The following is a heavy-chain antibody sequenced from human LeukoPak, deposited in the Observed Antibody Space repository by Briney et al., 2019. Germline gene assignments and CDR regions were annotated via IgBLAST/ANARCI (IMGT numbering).Heavy chain of an antibody. CDR3: AKGHYDTLTGYYNYGMDV. V-gene: IGHV3-23*01. Sequence: PGGSLRLSCAASGFTFSSYAMSWVRQAPGKGLEWVSAISGSGGSTYYADSVKGRFTISRDNSKNTLYLQMNSLRAEDTAVYYCAKGHYDTLTGYYNYGMDVWGQGTTVTVSS. J-gene: IGHJ6*02. CDR2: ISGSGGST. CDR1: GFTFSSYA. D-gene: IGHD3-9*01.